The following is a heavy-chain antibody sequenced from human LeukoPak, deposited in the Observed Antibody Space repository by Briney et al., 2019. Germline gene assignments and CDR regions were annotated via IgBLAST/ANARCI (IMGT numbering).Heavy chain of an antibody. V-gene: IGHV4-39*01. D-gene: IGHD3-22*01. J-gene: IGHJ4*02. Sequence: SETLSLTCSVSGASLTSRTYYWGWIRQPPGKGLEWIGTIYNSGNTYYNPSLKSRVTISGATSKNHVSLKVNAVTAADTAVYYCARHVSSVGVAVVITMIDSWGQGILVTVAS. CDR1: GASLTSRTYY. CDR3: ARHVSSVGVAVVITMIDS. CDR2: IYNSGNT.